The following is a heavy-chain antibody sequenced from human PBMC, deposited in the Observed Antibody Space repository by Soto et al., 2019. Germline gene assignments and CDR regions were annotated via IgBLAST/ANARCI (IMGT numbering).Heavy chain of an antibody. D-gene: IGHD2-2*01. Sequence: VGSLRLSCAASGFTFSSYAMHWVRQAPGKGLEWVAVISYDGSNKYYADSVKGRFTISRDNSKNTLYLQMSSLRAEDTAVYYCARNLVVPAALDYYGMDVWGQGTTVTVSS. J-gene: IGHJ6*02. CDR1: GFTFSSYA. CDR3: ARNLVVPAALDYYGMDV. V-gene: IGHV3-30-3*01. CDR2: ISYDGSNK.